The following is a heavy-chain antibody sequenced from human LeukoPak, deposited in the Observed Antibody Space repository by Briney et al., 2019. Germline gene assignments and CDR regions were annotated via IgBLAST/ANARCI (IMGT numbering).Heavy chain of an antibody. CDR1: GFTFSSYA. V-gene: IGHV3-30-3*01. CDR2: ISYDGSNK. J-gene: IGHJ4*02. D-gene: IGHD4-17*01. Sequence: GGSLRLSCAASGFTFSSYAMHWVRQAPGKGLEWVAVISYDGSNKYYADSVKGRFTISRDNSKNTLYLQMNSLRAEDTAVYYCANNDYGDYGMFDYWGQGTLVTVSS. CDR3: ANNDYGDYGMFDY.